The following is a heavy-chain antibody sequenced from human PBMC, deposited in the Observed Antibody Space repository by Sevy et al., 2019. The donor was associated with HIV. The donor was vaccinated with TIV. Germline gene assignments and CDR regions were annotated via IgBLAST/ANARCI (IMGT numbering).Heavy chain of an antibody. D-gene: IGHD2-15*01. J-gene: IGHJ4*01. CDR2: IKQDGSEK. CDR1: GFPFRSYW. CDR3: ARPPPYCSGCSCYLEY. V-gene: IGHV3-7*03. Sequence: GGSLRLSCAASGFPFRSYWMTWVRQAPGKGLEWVANIKQDGSEKYFVESVKGRFTISRDNAKNSLYLQMNSLRAEDTAGDYCARPPPYCSGCSCYLEYWGQGTLVTVSS.